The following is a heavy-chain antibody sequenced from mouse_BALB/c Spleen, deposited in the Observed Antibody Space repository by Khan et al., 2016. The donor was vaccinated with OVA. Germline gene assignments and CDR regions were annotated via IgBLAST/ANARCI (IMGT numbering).Heavy chain of an antibody. CDR1: GYTFTTAG. CDR3: ARGGAANYRNDGGAMDY. D-gene: IGHD2-12*01. V-gene: IGHV9-4*02. CDR2: INTHSGVP. J-gene: IGHJ4*01. Sequence: LVESGPELKKPGETVRISCKASGYTFTTAGMQWVQKMPGKGLKWIGWINTHSGVPKYAEDFKGRFAFSLETSASTVYLQITNLKNEDTATYFCARGGAANYRNDGGAMDYWGQGTSVTVSS.